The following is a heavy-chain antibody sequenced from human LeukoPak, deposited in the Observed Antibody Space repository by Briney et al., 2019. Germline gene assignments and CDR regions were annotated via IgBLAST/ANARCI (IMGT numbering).Heavy chain of an antibody. V-gene: IGHV4-38-2*02. CDR3: ARAFLTLQEQLVQGWFDP. D-gene: IGHD6-13*01. Sequence: SETLSLTCTVSGYSISSGYYWGWIRQPPGKGLEWIGSIYHSGSTYYNPSLKSRVTISVDTSKNQFSLKLSSVTAADTAVYYCARAFLTLQEQLVQGWFDPWGQGTLVTVSS. CDR2: IYHSGST. J-gene: IGHJ5*02. CDR1: GYSISSGYY.